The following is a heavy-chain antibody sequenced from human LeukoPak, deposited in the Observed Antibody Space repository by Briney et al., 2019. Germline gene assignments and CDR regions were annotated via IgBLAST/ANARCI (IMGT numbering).Heavy chain of an antibody. CDR1: GFTFSDYY. J-gene: IGHJ4*02. Sequence: GGSLRLSCAASGFTFSDYYMSWIRQAPGKGLEWVSYISSSGSTIYYADSVKGRFTISRDNAKNSLYLQMNSLRAEDTAVYYCAGAWDSSGYYFYYFDYWGQGTLVTVSS. CDR2: ISSSGSTI. V-gene: IGHV3-11*01. D-gene: IGHD3-22*01. CDR3: AGAWDSSGYYFYYFDY.